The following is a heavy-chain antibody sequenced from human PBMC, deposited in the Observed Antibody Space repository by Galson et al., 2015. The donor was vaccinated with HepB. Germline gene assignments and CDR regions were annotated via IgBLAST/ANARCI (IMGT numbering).Heavy chain of an antibody. CDR3: ARDNLRRGLGSFWSGQPHGVNWFDP. V-gene: IGHV6-1*01. CDR2: TYYRSKWFN. J-gene: IGHJ5*02. Sequence: CAISGDSVSTTSVGWSWIRQSPSRGLEWLGRTYYRSKWFNDYAVSLKSRITISPDTSKNQVSLQLNSVTPEDTAVYFCARDNLRRGLGSFWSGQPHGVNWFDPWGQGTLVIVSP. CDR1: GDSVSTTSVG. D-gene: IGHD3-3*01.